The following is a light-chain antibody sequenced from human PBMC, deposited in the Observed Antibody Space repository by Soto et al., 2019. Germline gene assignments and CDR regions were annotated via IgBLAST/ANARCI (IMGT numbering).Light chain of an antibody. Sequence: DIQMTQSPSTLSASVGDRVTITCRASQSISSWLAWYQQKPGKAPKLLIYKASSLESGVPSRFSGSGSGTEFTLTISSLQPDDFATYYCQQYNSYWRGFTFGPGTKVDIK. J-gene: IGKJ3*01. CDR1: QSISSW. CDR3: QQYNSYWRGFT. V-gene: IGKV1-5*03. CDR2: KAS.